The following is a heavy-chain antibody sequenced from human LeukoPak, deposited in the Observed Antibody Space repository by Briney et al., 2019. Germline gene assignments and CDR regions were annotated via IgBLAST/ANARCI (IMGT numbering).Heavy chain of an antibody. CDR1: GFTVRTNY. CDR3: ARATWGYQFDC. Sequence: GGSLRLSCAASGFTVRTNYVSWVRQAPGKGLEWGSVIYSSGSTYYADSVKNRFTISRDEFNNPVYLQMNSLRVEDTAVYYCARATWGYQFDCWGQGTLVTVSS. J-gene: IGHJ4*02. D-gene: IGHD5-12*01. V-gene: IGHV3-66*01. CDR2: IYSSGST.